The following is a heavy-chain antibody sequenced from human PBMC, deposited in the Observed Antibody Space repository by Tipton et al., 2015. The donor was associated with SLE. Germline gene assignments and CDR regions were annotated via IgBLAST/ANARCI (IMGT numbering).Heavy chain of an antibody. CDR3: AREPIGNSGTYWDYYYLFYMDV. D-gene: IGHD1-26*01. CDR1: DDSISNYY. V-gene: IGHV4-59*12. Sequence: TLSLTCTVSDDSISNYYWSWIRQSPGKGLEWIGSIYFSGVTNYNPSLKSRVTISQDTSTNQVSLKLNSVTAADTAVYYCAREPIGNSGTYWDYYYLFYMDVWGKGTTVTVSS. J-gene: IGHJ6*03. CDR2: IYFSGVT.